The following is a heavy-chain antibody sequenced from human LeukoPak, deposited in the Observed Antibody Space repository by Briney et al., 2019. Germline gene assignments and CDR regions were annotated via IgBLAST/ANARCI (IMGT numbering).Heavy chain of an antibody. CDR2: IHSSGST. D-gene: IGHD5-18*01. V-gene: IGHV4-39*01. CDR3: ARRGYKYDVDY. J-gene: IGHJ4*02. Sequence: SETLSLTCTVSGXSISSTSYFWGWIRQPPGKGLEWIGSIHSSGSTHYNPSLQSRVTISVDTSRNQFFLRLSSVAATDTAVYYCARRGYKYDVDYWGQGTLVTVSS. CDR1: GXSISSTSYF.